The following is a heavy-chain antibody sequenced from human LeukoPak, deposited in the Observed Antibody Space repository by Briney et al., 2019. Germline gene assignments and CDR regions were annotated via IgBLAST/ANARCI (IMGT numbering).Heavy chain of an antibody. V-gene: IGHV3-21*04. D-gene: IGHD4-17*01. CDR3: AKGGTVTTFHYYYYMDV. J-gene: IGHJ6*03. Sequence: GGSLRLSCAASGFIFSSYSMNWVRQAPGKGLEWVSSISSSTSNIYYADSVRGRFTISRDNAKNSLYLQMNSLRAEDTAVYYCAKGGTVTTFHYYYYMDVWGKGTTVTISS. CDR1: GFIFSSYS. CDR2: ISSSTSNI.